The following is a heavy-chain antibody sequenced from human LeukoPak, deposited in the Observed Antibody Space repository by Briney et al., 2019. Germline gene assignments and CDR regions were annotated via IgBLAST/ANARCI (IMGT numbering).Heavy chain of an antibody. Sequence: GGSLRLSCAASGFTFSSYWMHWVRQAPGKGLVWVSRINSDGSSTSYADSVKGRFTISRDNAKNTLYLQMNSLRAEDTAVYYCARDTASNYDILTGLPYDWGQGTLVTVSS. V-gene: IGHV3-74*01. CDR2: INSDGSST. CDR3: ARDTASNYDILTGLPYD. CDR1: GFTFSSYW. D-gene: IGHD3-9*01. J-gene: IGHJ4*02.